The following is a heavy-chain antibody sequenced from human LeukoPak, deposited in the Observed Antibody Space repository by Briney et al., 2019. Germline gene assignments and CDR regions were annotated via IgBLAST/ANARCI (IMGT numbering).Heavy chain of an antibody. CDR2: IDPDGNT. Sequence: GGSVRLSCAASGFTLSNSWMHWVRQAPGKGLVWVSRIDPDGNTDYADSVKGRFTISRDNAKNTLYLQMNSLRAEDTAVYRCARDVRGPHDFWGQGTLVTVSS. CDR1: GFTLSNSW. J-gene: IGHJ4*02. CDR3: ARDVRGPHDF. D-gene: IGHD2/OR15-2a*01. V-gene: IGHV3-74*01.